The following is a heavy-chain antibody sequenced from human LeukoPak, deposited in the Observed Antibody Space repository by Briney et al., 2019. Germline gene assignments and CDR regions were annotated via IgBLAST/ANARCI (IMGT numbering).Heavy chain of an antibody. Sequence: GASVKVSCKASGYTFTGYYMHWVRQAPGQGLEWMGWINPNSGGTNYAQKFQGRVTMTTDTSMSTGYMELSMLRSDDTAVYYCESVPATTGFDYWGQGTLVTVSS. V-gene: IGHV1-2*02. D-gene: IGHD4-11*01. CDR3: ESVPATTGFDY. J-gene: IGHJ4*02. CDR2: INPNSGGT. CDR1: GYTFTGYY.